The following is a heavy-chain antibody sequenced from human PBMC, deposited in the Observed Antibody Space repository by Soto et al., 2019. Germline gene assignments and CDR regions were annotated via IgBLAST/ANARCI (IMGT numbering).Heavy chain of an antibody. Sequence: PSETLSLTCAVSGGSISTENWWSWVRQPPGKGLEWIGEIYHGGGARYNPSLRRRVTISVDKSKNQFSLNLSSVTAADTAVYYCARLIMSANSFDIWGQGTMVTVSS. V-gene: IGHV4-4*02. J-gene: IGHJ3*02. D-gene: IGHD2-8*01. CDR2: IYHGGGA. CDR1: GGSISTENW. CDR3: ARLIMSANSFDI.